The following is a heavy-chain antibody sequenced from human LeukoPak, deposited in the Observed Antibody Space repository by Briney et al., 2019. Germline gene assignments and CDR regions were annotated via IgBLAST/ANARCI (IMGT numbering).Heavy chain of an antibody. D-gene: IGHD3-16*01. CDR3: AKDPKVGPGILDY. CDR1: GFTFSSYG. CDR2: IRYDGSNK. V-gene: IGHV3-30*02. Sequence: PGGSLRLSCAASGFTFSSYGMHWVRQAPGKGLEGVAFIRYDGSNKYYADSVKGRFTISRDNSKNTLYLQMNSLRAEDTAVYYCAKDPKVGPGILDYWGQGTLVTVSS. J-gene: IGHJ4*02.